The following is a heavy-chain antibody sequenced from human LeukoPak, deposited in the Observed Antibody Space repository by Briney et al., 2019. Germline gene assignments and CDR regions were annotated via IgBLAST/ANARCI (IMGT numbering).Heavy chain of an antibody. J-gene: IGHJ3*02. Sequence: QTGRTLRLSCAASGFTFSSYAMHWVRQAPGKGLKWVAVISYDGSNKYYADSVKGRFTISRDNTKNTLYLQMNSLRAEDTAVYYCARAYNWNSDAFDIWGQGTMVTVSS. CDR2: ISYDGSNK. V-gene: IGHV3-30*01. CDR3: ARAYNWNSDAFDI. CDR1: GFTFSSYA. D-gene: IGHD1-7*01.